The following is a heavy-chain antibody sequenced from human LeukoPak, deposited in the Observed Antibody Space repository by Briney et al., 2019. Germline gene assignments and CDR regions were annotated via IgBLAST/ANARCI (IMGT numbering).Heavy chain of an antibody. CDR1: GGSISSGGYS. D-gene: IGHD6-19*01. CDR2: IYHSGST. V-gene: IGHV4-30-2*01. Sequence: SDTLSLTCAVSGGSISSGGYSWSWIRQPPGRGLEWIGYIYHSGSTYYNPSLKSRVTISVDRSKNQFCLKLSSVTAADTAVYYCARGIAVAAEGYGMDVWGQGTTVTVSS. J-gene: IGHJ6*02. CDR3: ARGIAVAAEGYGMDV.